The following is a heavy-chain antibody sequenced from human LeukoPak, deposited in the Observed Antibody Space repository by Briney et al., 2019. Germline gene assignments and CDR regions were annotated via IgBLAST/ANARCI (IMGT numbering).Heavy chain of an antibody. CDR1: GFTFSSYG. V-gene: IGHV3-30*02. D-gene: IGHD3-9*01. CDR3: ANVYYDILTGPSYAFDI. J-gene: IGHJ3*02. CDR2: IRYDGSNK. Sequence: GGSLRLSCEASGFTFSSYGMHWVRQAPGKGLEWVAFIRYDGSNKYYADSVKGRFTISRDNSKNTLYLQMNSLRAEDTAVYYCANVYYDILTGPSYAFDIWGQGTMVTVSS.